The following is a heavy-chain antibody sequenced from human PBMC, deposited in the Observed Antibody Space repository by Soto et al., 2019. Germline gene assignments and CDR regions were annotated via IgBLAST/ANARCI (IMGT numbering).Heavy chain of an antibody. CDR2: ISGSGGST. D-gene: IGHD3-16*01. V-gene: IGHV3-23*01. Sequence: PGGSLRLSCAASGFTLSSYAMSWVRQAPGKGLEWVSAISGSGGSTYYADSVKGRFTISRDNSKNTLYLQMNSLRAEDTAVYYCARTPTLLYAWFDPWGQGTLVTVSS. J-gene: IGHJ5*02. CDR3: ARTPTLLYAWFDP. CDR1: GFTLSSYA.